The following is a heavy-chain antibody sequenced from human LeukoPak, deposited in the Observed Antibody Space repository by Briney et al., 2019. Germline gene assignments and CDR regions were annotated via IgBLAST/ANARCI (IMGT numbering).Heavy chain of an antibody. Sequence: SETLSLTCAVYGVSISSGNWWTWVRQPPGKGLGWIGETHRSGDTKYNPSLNSRVTISMDNSKNQLSLNLISVTAADTAMYYCATRDQSRTFMLPLDSWGQGTLVTVSS. CDR2: THRSGDT. V-gene: IGHV4/OR15-8*02. CDR1: GVSISSGNW. D-gene: IGHD3-16*01. CDR3: ATRDQSRTFMLPLDS. J-gene: IGHJ4*02.